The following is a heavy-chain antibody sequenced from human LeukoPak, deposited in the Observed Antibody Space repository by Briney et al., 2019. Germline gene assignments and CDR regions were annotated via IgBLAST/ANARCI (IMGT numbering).Heavy chain of an antibody. J-gene: IGHJ6*03. D-gene: IGHD1-7*01. CDR1: GGSISDHY. V-gene: IGHV4-59*11. Sequence: SETLSLTCTVSGGSISDHYRSWIRQPPGKGLEYIGFIHYSGSTDSSPSLKSRVTISVDTSKNQFSLRLSSVTAADTAVYYCAKFGNYPVHVSYSYYYLDVWGKGTTVTVSS. CDR2: IHYSGST. CDR3: AKFGNYPVHVSYSYYYLDV.